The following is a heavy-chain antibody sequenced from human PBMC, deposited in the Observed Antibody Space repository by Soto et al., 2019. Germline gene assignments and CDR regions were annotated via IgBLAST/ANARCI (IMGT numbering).Heavy chain of an antibody. Sequence: SETLSLTCAVYGGSFCGYYWSWIRQPPGKGLEWIGEIKHSGSTNYNPALKSRVTISVDTSKNQFSLKLSSVTAADTAVYYCARGVDIVVVPSNFDIWGQGTMVTVSS. D-gene: IGHD2-2*01. CDR1: GGSFCGYY. CDR3: ARGVDIVVVPSNFDI. J-gene: IGHJ3*02. V-gene: IGHV4-34*01. CDR2: IKHSGST.